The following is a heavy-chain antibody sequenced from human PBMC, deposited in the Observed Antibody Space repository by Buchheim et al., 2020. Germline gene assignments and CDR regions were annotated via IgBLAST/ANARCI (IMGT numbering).Heavy chain of an antibody. CDR2: ISGGGSNT. V-gene: IGHV3-23*01. CDR1: GLTFNTYA. D-gene: IGHD3-3*01. J-gene: IGHJ6*02. Sequence: EVQLLESGGGLVQPGGSLRLSCAASGLTFNTYAMTWVRQAPGKGLEWVSGISGGGSNTYYADSVNGRFTISRDNSKNTLYLQMNSLRAEDTAVYYCAKDVVFGVLVGYHYGLDVWGQGTT. CDR3: AKDVVFGVLVGYHYGLDV.